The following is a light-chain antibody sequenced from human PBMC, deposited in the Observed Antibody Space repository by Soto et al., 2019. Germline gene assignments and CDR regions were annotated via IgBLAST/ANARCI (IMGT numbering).Light chain of an antibody. CDR2: EDI. CDR1: SSDVGSYSL. CDR3: YTYAGGSTYL. Sequence: QSALTQPASVSGSPGQSITISCTGTSSDVGSYSLLSWYQHHPGKAPKLIIYEDIKGPSGVSNRFSGSKSSNTASLRISGLQAEDEADYYCYTYAGGSTYLFGTGTKLTVL. J-gene: IGLJ1*01. V-gene: IGLV2-23*01.